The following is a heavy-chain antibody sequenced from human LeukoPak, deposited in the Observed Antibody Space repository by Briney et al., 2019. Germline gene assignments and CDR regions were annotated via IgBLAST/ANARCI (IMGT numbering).Heavy chain of an antibody. CDR1: GGSISSYY. D-gene: IGHD4-17*01. Sequence: SETLSLTCTVSGGSISSYYWSWIRQPPGKGVEWIGYIYYSGSTNYNPSLKSRVTISVDTSKNQCSLKLSSVNAADTAVYYCASGGDYGDPGSFDPWGQGTLVTVSS. V-gene: IGHV4-59*01. CDR3: ASGGDYGDPGSFDP. J-gene: IGHJ5*02. CDR2: IYYSGST.